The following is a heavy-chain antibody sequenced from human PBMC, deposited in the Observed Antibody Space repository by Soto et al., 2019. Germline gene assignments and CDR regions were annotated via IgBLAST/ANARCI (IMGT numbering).Heavy chain of an antibody. J-gene: IGHJ4*02. CDR3: ARQNGPESLLRYFDWLFVGTFDY. CDR2: IYYSGST. CDR1: GGSISSSSYY. Sequence: QLQLQESGPGLVKPSETLSLTCTVSGGSISSSSYYWGWIRQPPGKGLEWIGSIYYSGSTYYNPSLKSRVTISVDTSKNQFSLKLSSVTAADTAVYYCARQNGPESLLRYFDWLFVGTFDYWGQGTLVTVSS. V-gene: IGHV4-39*01. D-gene: IGHD3-9*01.